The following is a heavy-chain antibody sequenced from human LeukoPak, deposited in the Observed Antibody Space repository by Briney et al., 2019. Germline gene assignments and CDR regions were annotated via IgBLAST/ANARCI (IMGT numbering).Heavy chain of an antibody. CDR3: AREGLDY. CDR1: GYTFTNYD. Sequence: GASVKVSCKDSGYTFTNYDINWVGQATGQGLECRGYMNPNSGNSAYAQKFQGRVTITTDASISTAYMELSGLRSEDTALYYCAREGLDYWGQGTLVTVSS. CDR2: MNPNSGNS. V-gene: IGHV1-8*03. J-gene: IGHJ4*02.